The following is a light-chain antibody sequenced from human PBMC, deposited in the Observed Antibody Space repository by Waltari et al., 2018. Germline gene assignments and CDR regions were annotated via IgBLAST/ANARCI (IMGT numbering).Light chain of an antibody. J-gene: IGKJ5*01. CDR2: DAS. V-gene: IGKV1D-13*01. CDR1: QGISSA. CDR3: QQFNNYPPGIT. Sequence: AIQLTQSPSSLSASVGDRVTIPCRASQGISSALAWYQQKPGKAPKLLIYDASRLESGVPSRFSGSGSGTDFTLTISSLQPEDFATYYCQQFNNYPPGITFGQGTRLEIK.